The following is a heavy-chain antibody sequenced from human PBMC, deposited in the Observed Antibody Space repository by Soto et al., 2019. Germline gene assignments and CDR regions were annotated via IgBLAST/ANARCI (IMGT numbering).Heavy chain of an antibody. CDR1: GFTFSSYG. D-gene: IGHD6-13*01. CDR2: IWYEGANE. V-gene: IGHV3-33*06. CDR3: AKHVGNSWSYYFDF. Sequence: QVQLVESGGGVVQPGTSLRLSCATSGFTFSSYGMYWVRQAPGKGLEWVAVIWYEGANEYYTDSVKGRFTISRDNSKYPLYLQMNSLRAQHTAIYYCAKHVGNSWSYYFDFWGQGTLVTVSS. J-gene: IGHJ4*02.